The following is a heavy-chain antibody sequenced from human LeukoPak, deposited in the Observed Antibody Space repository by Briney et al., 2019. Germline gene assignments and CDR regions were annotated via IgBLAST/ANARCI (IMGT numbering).Heavy chain of an antibody. J-gene: IGHJ3*02. CDR1: GGTFSGYA. V-gene: IGHV1-69*13. D-gene: IGHD6-13*01. CDR2: IIPIFGTA. Sequence: ASVKVSCKASGGTFSGYAISWVRQAPGQGLEWMGGIIPIFGTANYAQKFQGRVTITADESTSTAYMELSSLRSEDTAVYYCARGVSSSWYDDAFDIWGQGTMVTVSS. CDR3: ARGVSSSWYDDAFDI.